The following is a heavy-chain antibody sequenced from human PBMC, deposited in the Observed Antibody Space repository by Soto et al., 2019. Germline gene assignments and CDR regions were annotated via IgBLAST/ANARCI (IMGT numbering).Heavy chain of an antibody. J-gene: IGHJ3*02. Sequence: QVQLVESGGGVVQPGRSLRLSCTPSGFTFSAYGMHWVRQAPGKGLEWVAVIPNDASYKYEADSVKGRFTISRDNSKNTLYLQMDSLRVEDTALYYCVRDEIGDPNGFDIWGQGTMVTVSS. D-gene: IGHD2-21*01. CDR2: IPNDASYK. V-gene: IGHV3-33*01. CDR3: VRDEIGDPNGFDI. CDR1: GFTFSAYG.